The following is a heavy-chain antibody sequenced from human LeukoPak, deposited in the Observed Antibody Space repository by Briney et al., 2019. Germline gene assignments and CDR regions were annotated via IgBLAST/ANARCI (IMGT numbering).Heavy chain of an antibody. J-gene: IGHJ4*02. CDR1: GFTFSSYE. V-gene: IGHV3-48*03. D-gene: IGHD5/OR15-5a*01. Sequence: GGSLRLSCAASGFTFSSYEINWVRQAPGKGLEWVSYISSSGSTIYYADSVKGRFTVSRDNAKNSLYLHMDSLRAEDTAVYYCTRQSLGWDYWGQGSLVTVSS. CDR3: TRQSLGWDY. CDR2: ISSSGSTI.